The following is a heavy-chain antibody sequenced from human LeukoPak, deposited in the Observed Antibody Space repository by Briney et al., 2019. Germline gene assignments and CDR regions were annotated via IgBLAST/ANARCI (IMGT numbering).Heavy chain of an antibody. D-gene: IGHD2-2*02. J-gene: IGHJ4*02. CDR1: GFTFSSYS. Sequence: GGSLRVSCAASGFTFSSYSMNWVRQAPGKGLEWVSSISSSSSYIYYADSVKGRFTISRDNAKNSLYLQMNSLRAEDTAVYYCARDALGYQQLYRGVYFDYWGQGTLVTVSS. CDR3: ARDALGYQQLYRGVYFDY. CDR2: ISSSSSYI. V-gene: IGHV3-21*01.